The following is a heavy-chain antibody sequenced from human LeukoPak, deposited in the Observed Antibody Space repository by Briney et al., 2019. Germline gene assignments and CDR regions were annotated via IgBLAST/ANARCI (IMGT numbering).Heavy chain of an antibody. CDR3: ARGSRSRRGAFDF. D-gene: IGHD3-10*01. V-gene: IGHV3-48*04. J-gene: IGHJ4*02. CDR1: GFIFRRYR. CDR2: ISSRNGII. Sequence: GGPLSLSCAASGFIFRRYRMNWFRQAPGKGLEWVSYISSRNGIIYYGDSVKGRFTISRDNAKNSLYLQMNSLRVEDTAVYYCARGSRSRRGAFDFWGQGSLVTVSS.